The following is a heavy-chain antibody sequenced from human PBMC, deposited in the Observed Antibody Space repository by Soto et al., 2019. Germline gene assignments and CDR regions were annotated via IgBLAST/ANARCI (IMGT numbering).Heavy chain of an antibody. CDR2: ISYDGSDN. CDR1: GLTFSIYA. J-gene: IGHJ4*02. CDR3: ARGRNYYDSSGYYFDY. V-gene: IGHV3-30-3*01. D-gene: IGHD3-22*01. Sequence: LXLSCAASGLTFSIYAMHWDRQAPGKGLEWVAVISYDGSDNYYADSVKGRFTVSRDNSKNTQYLQMNSLRAEDTAVYYCARGRNYYDSSGYYFDYWGQGALVTVSS.